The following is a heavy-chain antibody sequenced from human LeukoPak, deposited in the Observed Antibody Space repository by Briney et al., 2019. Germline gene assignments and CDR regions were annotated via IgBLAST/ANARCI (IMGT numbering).Heavy chain of an antibody. CDR1: GFTFSTYS. Sequence: GGSLRLSCAASGFTFSTYSMSWVRQAPGKGLERVANINQDGSEKYYVDSVKGRFTISRDNAKNSLYLQLNSLRAEDTGVYYCARDRVWTVLYWGQGTLVTVSS. CDR2: INQDGSEK. J-gene: IGHJ4*02. D-gene: IGHD6-13*01. V-gene: IGHV3-7*01. CDR3: ARDRVWTVLY.